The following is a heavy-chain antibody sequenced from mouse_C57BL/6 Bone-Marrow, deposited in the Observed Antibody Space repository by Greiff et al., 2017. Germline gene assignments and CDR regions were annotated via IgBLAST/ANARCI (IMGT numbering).Heavy chain of an antibody. CDR2: IYPRSGNT. D-gene: IGHD2-4*01. CDR1: GYTFTSYG. V-gene: IGHV1-81*01. Sequence: VKLLESGAELARPGASVKMSCKASGYTFTSYGISWVKQRTGQGLEWIGEIYPRSGNTYYNEKFKGKATLTADKSSSTAYMALRSLTSDASAVYFCASWGIYYDYEDYAMDYWGQGTSVTVSS. CDR3: ASWGIYYDYEDYAMDY. J-gene: IGHJ4*01.